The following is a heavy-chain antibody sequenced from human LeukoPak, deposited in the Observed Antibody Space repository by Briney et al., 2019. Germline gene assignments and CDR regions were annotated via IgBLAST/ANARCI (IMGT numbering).Heavy chain of an antibody. V-gene: IGHV3-30*03. CDR3: ARGRCSGGTCPNGYYFDY. CDR2: ISYDGANK. Sequence: GGSLRLSCAASGFTFSSYGMHWVRQAPRKGLEWVAVISYDGANKYYADSVKGRFTISRDISKNTLYLQMNSLRVEDTAVYYCARGRCSGGTCPNGYYFDYWGQGTLVTVSS. D-gene: IGHD2-15*01. J-gene: IGHJ4*02. CDR1: GFTFSSYG.